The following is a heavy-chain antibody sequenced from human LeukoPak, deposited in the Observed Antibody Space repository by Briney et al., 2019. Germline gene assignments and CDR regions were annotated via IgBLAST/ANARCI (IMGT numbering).Heavy chain of an antibody. J-gene: IGHJ2*01. CDR3: ARVKEQLESYWYFDL. CDR1: GGSVSSGNYY. CDR2: IYTSGST. Sequence: PSQTLSLTCTVSGGSVSSGNYYWTWIRQPAGKGLEWIGRIYTSGSTNYNPSLKSRVTISVDTSKNQFSLKLSSVTAADTAVYYCARVKEQLESYWYFDLWGRGTLVTVSS. V-gene: IGHV4-61*02. D-gene: IGHD6-13*01.